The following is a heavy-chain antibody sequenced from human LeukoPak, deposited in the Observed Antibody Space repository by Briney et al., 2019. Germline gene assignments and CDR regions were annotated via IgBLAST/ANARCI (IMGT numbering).Heavy chain of an antibody. CDR3: ARERIVVVPAAIYYYGMDV. CDR2: ISAYNGNT. J-gene: IGHJ6*02. V-gene: IGHV1-18*01. D-gene: IGHD2-2*01. CDR1: GYTFTSYG. Sequence: ASVEVSCKASGYTFTSYGISWVRQAPGQGLEWMGWISAYNGNTNYAQKLQGRVTMTTDTSTSTAYMELRSLRSDDTAVYYCARERIVVVPAAIYYYGMDVWGQGTTVTVSS.